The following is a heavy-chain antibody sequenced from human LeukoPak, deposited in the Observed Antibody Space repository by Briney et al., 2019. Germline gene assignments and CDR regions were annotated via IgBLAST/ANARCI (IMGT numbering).Heavy chain of an antibody. CDR1: GFTFSRYA. CDR2: ISGSGENT. CDR3: ARDLRGYSGYDSDF. Sequence: GGSLRLSCAASGFTFSRYAMRWVRQAPAKGLEWVSVISGSGENTHYADSVKGRFTISRDNSKNTLYLQMNSLRAEDTAVYYCARDLRGYSGYDSDFWGQGTLITVSS. J-gene: IGHJ4*02. D-gene: IGHD5-12*01. V-gene: IGHV3-23*01.